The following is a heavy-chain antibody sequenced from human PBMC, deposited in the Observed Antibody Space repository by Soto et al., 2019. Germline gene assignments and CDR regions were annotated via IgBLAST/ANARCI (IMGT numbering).Heavy chain of an antibody. CDR2: IYYGGST. Sequence: QLQLQESGPGLVKPSETLSLTCTVSGGSISSSSYYWGWIRQPPGKGLEWIGSIYYGGSTYYNPSLKGGATIPVDTSKTHSSRKLSSVPAEDAAVYYCARHRQQWLAYNWFDPGGQGPLVPVSS. CDR3: ARHRQQWLAYNWFDP. J-gene: IGHJ5*02. V-gene: IGHV4-39*01. D-gene: IGHD6-19*01. CDR1: GGSISSSSYY.